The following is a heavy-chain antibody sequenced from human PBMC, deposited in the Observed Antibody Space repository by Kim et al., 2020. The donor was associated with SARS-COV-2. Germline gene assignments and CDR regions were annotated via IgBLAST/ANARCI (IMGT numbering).Heavy chain of an antibody. Sequence: SVKVSCKASGGTFSSYAISWVRQAPGQGLEWMGGIIPIFGTANYAQKFQGRVTITADESTSTAYMELSSLRSEDTAVYYCARDRDPTLATIWDWGQGTLVTVSS. CDR1: GGTFSSYA. V-gene: IGHV1-69*13. J-gene: IGHJ4*02. CDR3: ARDRDPTLATIWD. CDR2: IIPIFGTA. D-gene: IGHD5-12*01.